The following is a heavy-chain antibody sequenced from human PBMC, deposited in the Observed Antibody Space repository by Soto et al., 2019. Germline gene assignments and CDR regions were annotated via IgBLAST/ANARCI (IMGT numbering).Heavy chain of an antibody. J-gene: IGHJ4*02. D-gene: IGHD5-18*01. CDR3: ARDLTPHLQLWWESYFDY. Sequence: QVQLVQSGAEVKKPGASVKVSCKASGYTFTSYGISWVRQAPGQGLEWMGWISAYNGNTNYAQKLQGRVTMTTDTSTSTAYMELRSLRSDDTAVYYCARDLTPHLQLWWESYFDYWGQGTLVTVSS. CDR1: GYTFTSYG. V-gene: IGHV1-18*01. CDR2: ISAYNGNT.